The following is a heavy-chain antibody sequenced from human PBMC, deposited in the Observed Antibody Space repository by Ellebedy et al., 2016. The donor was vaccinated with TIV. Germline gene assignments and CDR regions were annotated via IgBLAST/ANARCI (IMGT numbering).Heavy chain of an antibody. CDR3: ARVGYNGWDFDY. J-gene: IGHJ4*02. CDR1: GFTFSSYW. CDR2: IEQDGSKK. V-gene: IGHV3-7*01. D-gene: IGHD6-19*01. Sequence: GESLKISCAASGFTFSSYWITWVRQAPGKGLEWVAIIEQDGSKKYYVDSVKDRFTISRDNAQNSLYLQMNSLRAEDTAVYYCARVGYNGWDFDYWGQGTLVTVSS.